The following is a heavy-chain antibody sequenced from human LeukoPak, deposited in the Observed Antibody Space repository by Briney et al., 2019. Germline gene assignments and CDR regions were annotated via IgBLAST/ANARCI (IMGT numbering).Heavy chain of an antibody. D-gene: IGHD3-3*01. CDR3: ARAPPYDYDFWSGYKKYYFDY. V-gene: IGHV4-34*01. CDR2: INHSGST. CDR1: GGSFSGYY. Sequence: SETLSLTCAVYGGSFSGYYWSWIRQPPGKGLEWIGEINHSGSTNYNPSLKSRVTISVDTSKNQFSLKLSSVTAADTAVYYCARAPPYDYDFWSGYKKYYFDYWGQGTLVTVSS. J-gene: IGHJ4*02.